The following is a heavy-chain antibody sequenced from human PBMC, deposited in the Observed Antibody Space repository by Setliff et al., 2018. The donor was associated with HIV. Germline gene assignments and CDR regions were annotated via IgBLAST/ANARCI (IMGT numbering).Heavy chain of an antibody. D-gene: IGHD2-2*01. V-gene: IGHV4-39*01. Sequence: SQTLSLTCAVYGASISDSNSYWGWIRQPPGKRLEWLGSIYQSGSTSYNPSLSSRLTISVATSKKQFSLQLSSVTASDTAVYYCARLPGYCSSTGCQGYFDYWGQGTLVTVSS. CDR3: ARLPGYCSSTGCQGYFDY. J-gene: IGHJ4*02. CDR1: GASISDSNSY. CDR2: IYQSGST.